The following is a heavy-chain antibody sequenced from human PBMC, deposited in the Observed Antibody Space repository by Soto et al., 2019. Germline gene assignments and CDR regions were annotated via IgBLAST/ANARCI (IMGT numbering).Heavy chain of an antibody. D-gene: IGHD2-2*02. CDR2: IYYSGST. V-gene: IGHV4-59*01. CDR3: ARGFCSSTSCYTGDNWFDP. Sequence: LSLTCTVSGGSISSYYWSWIRQTPGKGLEWIGYIYYSGSTNYNPSLKSRVTISVDTSKNQFSLKLSSVTAADTAVYYCARGFCSSTSCYTGDNWFDPWGQGTLVTVSS. CDR1: GGSISSYY. J-gene: IGHJ5*02.